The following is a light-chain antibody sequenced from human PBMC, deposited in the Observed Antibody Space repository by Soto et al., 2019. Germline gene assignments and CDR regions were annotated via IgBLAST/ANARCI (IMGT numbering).Light chain of an antibody. J-gene: IGKJ5*01. CDR1: QSVRSN. V-gene: IGKV3-15*01. CDR3: QQYNEWPPFT. Sequence: IVMTQSPATLSVSPWERATLSCRASQSVRSNLAWYQQKPGQAPRLVIYAASTRATGIPDRFSGSVSGTEFTLTISSLQSGDFAVYYCQQYNEWPPFTFGQGTRLEIK. CDR2: AAS.